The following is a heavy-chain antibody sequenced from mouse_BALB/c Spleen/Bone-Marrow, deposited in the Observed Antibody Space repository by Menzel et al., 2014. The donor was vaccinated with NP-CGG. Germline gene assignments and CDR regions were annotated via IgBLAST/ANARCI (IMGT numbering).Heavy chain of an antibody. CDR2: ISDGGSYT. CDR3: AREVSMDY. J-gene: IGHJ4*01. Sequence: EVQLVESGGGLVKPGGTLKLSCAASGFTFSAYYMYWVCQTPEKRLEWVATISDGGSYTYYPDSVKGRFTISRDNAKNNLFLQLSSLKSEDTAMYYCAREVSMDYWGQGTSVTVSS. CDR1: GFTFSAYY. V-gene: IGHV5-4*02.